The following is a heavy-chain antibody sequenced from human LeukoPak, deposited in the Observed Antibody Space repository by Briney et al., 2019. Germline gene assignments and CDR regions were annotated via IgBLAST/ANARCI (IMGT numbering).Heavy chain of an antibody. CDR2: IYYSGST. CDR1: GGSISSTSYY. V-gene: IGHV4-39*07. J-gene: IGHJ4*02. D-gene: IGHD1-7*01. CDR3: ARDRDGTTDY. Sequence: SSETLSLTCTVSGGSISSTSYYWGWIRQPPGKGLEWIGSIYYSGSTYYNPSLKSRVTISVDTSKNQFSLKLSSVTAADTAVYYCARDRDGTTDYWGQGTLVTVSS.